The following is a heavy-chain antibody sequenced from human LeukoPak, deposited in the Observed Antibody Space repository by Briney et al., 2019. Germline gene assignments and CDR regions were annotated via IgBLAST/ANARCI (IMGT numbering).Heavy chain of an antibody. CDR1: GFTFSSYS. J-gene: IGHJ4*02. V-gene: IGHV3-21*04. CDR3: AKDSAKKYDDY. D-gene: IGHD2/OR15-2a*01. Sequence: GGSLRLSCAASGFTFSSYSMNWVRQAPGKGLEWVSSISSSSSSYIYYADSVKGRFTISRDNAKNSLYLQMNSLRAEDTAVYYCAKDSAKKYDDYWGQGTLVTVSS. CDR2: ISSSSSSYI.